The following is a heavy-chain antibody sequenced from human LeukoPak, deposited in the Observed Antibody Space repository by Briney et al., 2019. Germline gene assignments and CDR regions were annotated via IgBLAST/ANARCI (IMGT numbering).Heavy chain of an antibody. D-gene: IGHD3-16*01. V-gene: IGHV4-4*02. CDR1: GGSISSSNW. CDR3: ARGEYYFDY. Sequence: SETLSLTCAVSGGSISSSNWWSWVRQPPGKGLEWIGYIYYSGSTYYNPSLKSRVTISVDTSKNQFSLKLSSVTAADTAVYYCARGEYYFDYWGQGTLVTVSS. CDR2: IYYSGST. J-gene: IGHJ4*02.